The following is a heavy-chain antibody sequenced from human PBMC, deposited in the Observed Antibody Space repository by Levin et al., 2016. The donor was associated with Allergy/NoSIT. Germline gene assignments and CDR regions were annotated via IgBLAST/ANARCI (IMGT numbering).Heavy chain of an antibody. CDR2: ISGSGGST. V-gene: IGHV3-23*01. J-gene: IGHJ4*02. D-gene: IGHD5-18*01. CDR1: GFTFSSYA. CDR3: ARDHWSTAMVKSYYFDY. Sequence: GESLKISCAASGFTFSSYAMSWVRQAPGKGLEWVSAISGSGGSTYYADSVKGRFTISRDNSKNTLYLQMNSLRAEDTAVYYCARDHWSTAMVKSYYFDYWGQGTLVTVSS.